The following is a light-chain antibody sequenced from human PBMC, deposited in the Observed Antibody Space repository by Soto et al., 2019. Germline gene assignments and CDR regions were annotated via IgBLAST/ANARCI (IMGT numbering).Light chain of an antibody. CDR3: QQYGSSPWT. J-gene: IGKJ1*01. V-gene: IGKV3-20*01. CDR2: HAS. Sequence: ELELTQSPGTLSLSPGERATLSCRASRSVSSSFLAWYQQKSGQAPRLLIYHASSRATGIPDRFSGSGSGTDFTLTISRLEPEDFALYFCQQYGSSPWTFGQGTKVDIK. CDR1: RSVSSSF.